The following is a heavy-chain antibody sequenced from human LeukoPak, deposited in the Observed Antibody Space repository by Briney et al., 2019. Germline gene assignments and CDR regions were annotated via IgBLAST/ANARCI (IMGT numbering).Heavy chain of an antibody. D-gene: IGHD4-23*01. CDR1: GYTFTTHW. V-gene: IGHV5-51*01. CDR3: ARSDYGGNSFDY. Sequence: GESLKISCKGSGYTFTTHWIGWVRQMPGKGLEWMGIIYPGDADIKYSPPSQGQVTISADKSVTTAYLQWSSLKASDTAMYYCARSDYGGNSFDYWGQGTLVTVS. J-gene: IGHJ4*02. CDR2: IYPGDADI.